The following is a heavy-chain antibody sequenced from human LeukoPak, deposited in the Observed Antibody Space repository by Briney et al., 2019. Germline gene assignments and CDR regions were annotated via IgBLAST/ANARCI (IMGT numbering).Heavy chain of an antibody. D-gene: IGHD6-13*01. CDR1: GGSISSSSYY. V-gene: IGHV4-39*01. J-gene: IGHJ4*02. Sequence: SETLSLTCTVSGGSISSSSYYWGWIRPPPGKGLEWVGSIYYSGSTYYNPSLKSRVTISVDTSKNQFSLKLSSVTAADTAVYYCASGDSSWWGYYFDYWGQGTLVTVSS. CDR2: IYYSGST. CDR3: ASGDSSWWGYYFDY.